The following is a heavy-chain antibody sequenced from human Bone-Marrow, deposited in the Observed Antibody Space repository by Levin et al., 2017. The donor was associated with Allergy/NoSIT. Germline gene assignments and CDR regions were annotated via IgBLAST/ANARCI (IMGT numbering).Heavy chain of an antibody. V-gene: IGHV3-48*02. D-gene: IGHD2-2*01. J-gene: IGHJ4*02. CDR1: GFVFSRYS. CDR3: ARSSYQLLWWIDY. CDR2: ISSSSRTI. Sequence: QAGGSLRLSCAASGFVFSRYSMKWVRQAPGKGLEWVAYISSSSRTIYYADSLKGRFTISRDNAKNSLYLQMNSQRDEDTAVYYCARSSYQLLWWIDYWGQGTLVTVSS.